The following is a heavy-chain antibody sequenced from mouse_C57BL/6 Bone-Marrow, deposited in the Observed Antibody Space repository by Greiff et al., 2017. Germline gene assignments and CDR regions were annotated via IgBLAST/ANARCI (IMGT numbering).Heavy chain of an antibody. V-gene: IGHV1-69*01. CDR3: ARHYYDGRDY. D-gene: IGHD1-1*01. Sequence: VQLQQPGAELVMPGASVKLSCKASGYTFTSYWMHWVKQRPGQGLEWIGEIDPSDSYTNYKQKFKGQFTLTVDKYYSTAYMQLSSLTSEYSAVLCYARHYYDGRDYWGQGTSVTVSS. CDR2: IDPSDSYT. J-gene: IGHJ4*01. CDR1: GYTFTSYW.